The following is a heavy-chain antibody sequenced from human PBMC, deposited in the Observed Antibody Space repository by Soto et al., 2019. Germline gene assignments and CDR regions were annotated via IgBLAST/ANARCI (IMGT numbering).Heavy chain of an antibody. Sequence: EVQLVESGGGLVQPGGSLKLSCAASGFTFSDSLMHWVRQASGKGLEWVGRIRGKVNSYATAYAASVKGRFTISRDDSKNTAYLQMNSLKTEDTAVYYCIRHHCGGDCDRLYWGQGTLVTVSS. CDR1: GFTFSDSL. CDR2: IRGKVNSYAT. D-gene: IGHD2-21*02. CDR3: IRHHCGGDCDRLY. J-gene: IGHJ4*02. V-gene: IGHV3-73*01.